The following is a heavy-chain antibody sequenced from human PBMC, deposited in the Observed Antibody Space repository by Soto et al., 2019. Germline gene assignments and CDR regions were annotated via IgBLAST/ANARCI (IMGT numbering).Heavy chain of an antibody. V-gene: IGHV3-53*01. CDR2: IYSGGST. J-gene: IGHJ4*02. Sequence: GGSLRLSCAASGFTVSSNYMSWVRQAPGKGLEWVSVIYSGGSTYYADSVKGRFTISRDNSKNTLYLQMNSLRAEDTAVYYCAGTPYYYDSSGCLSYWGQGTLVTVSS. CDR1: GFTVSSNY. D-gene: IGHD3-22*01. CDR3: AGTPYYYDSSGCLSY.